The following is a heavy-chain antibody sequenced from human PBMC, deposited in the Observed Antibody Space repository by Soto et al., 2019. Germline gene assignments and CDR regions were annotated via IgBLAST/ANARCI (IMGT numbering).Heavy chain of an antibody. J-gene: IGHJ4*02. CDR1: GGSIRGYF. CDR2: ISNSGST. D-gene: IGHD6-19*01. CDR3: ARESSFSGWFEF. Sequence: SETLSLTCTVSGGSIRGYFWTCIRQTPGRGLEWIGYISNSGSTNYNPSLKSRVTISVDTSENQFSLKLNSVTAADTAVYFCARESSFSGWFEFWGQGTLVTVSS. V-gene: IGHV4-59*01.